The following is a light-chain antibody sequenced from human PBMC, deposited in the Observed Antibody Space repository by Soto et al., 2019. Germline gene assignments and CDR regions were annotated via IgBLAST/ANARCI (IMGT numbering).Light chain of an antibody. Sequence: EIVLTQSPGTLSLSPGERASISCRASQGVRNNYLAWYQQRPGQAPRLLIYAASSRATGIPDRFSGSGSGTDFTLTISRLEPEDFAVYYCQQYGTSPRTFGQGTKVDIK. V-gene: IGKV3-20*01. J-gene: IGKJ1*01. CDR3: QQYGTSPRT. CDR2: AAS. CDR1: QGVRNNY.